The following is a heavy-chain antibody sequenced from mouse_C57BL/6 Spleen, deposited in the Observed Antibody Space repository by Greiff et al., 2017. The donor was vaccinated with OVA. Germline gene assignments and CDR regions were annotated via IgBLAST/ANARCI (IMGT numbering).Heavy chain of an antibody. Sequence: QVQLQQSGPGLVQPSQSLSITCTVSGFSLTSYGVHWVRQSPGKGLEWLGVIWSGGSTDYNAAFISRLSISKDNSKSQVFFKMKSLQADDTAIYDCARTGGHDYSSRDVRNARDYWGQGTSVTVSS. D-gene: IGHD1-1*01. J-gene: IGHJ4*01. CDR1: GFSLTSYG. V-gene: IGHV2-2*01. CDR2: IWSGGST. CDR3: ARTGGHDYSSRDVRNARDY.